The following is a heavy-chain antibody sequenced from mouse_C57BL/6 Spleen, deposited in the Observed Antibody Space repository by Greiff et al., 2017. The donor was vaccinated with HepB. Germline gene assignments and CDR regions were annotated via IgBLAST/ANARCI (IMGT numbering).Heavy chain of an antibody. J-gene: IGHJ2*01. V-gene: IGHV5-17*01. CDR3: ARDSTVVAPDD. Sequence: EVHLVESVGGLVKPGGSLKLSCAASGSTFSDSGMHWVRQAPEMVLELVAYISSGSSTIYFVDIVKGRFPISRDSAKNTLFLQMTSLGSEDAAMYYCARDSTVVAPDDWGRGTTLTVST. CDR1: GSTFSDSG. D-gene: IGHD1-1*01. CDR2: ISSGSSTI.